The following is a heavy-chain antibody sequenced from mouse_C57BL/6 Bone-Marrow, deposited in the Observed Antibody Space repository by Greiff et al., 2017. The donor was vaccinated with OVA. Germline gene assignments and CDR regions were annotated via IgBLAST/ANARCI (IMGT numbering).Heavy chain of an antibody. CDR1: GYTFTSYW. Sequence: QVQLQQPGAELVKPGASVKMSCKASGYTFTSYWITWVKQRPGQGLEWIGDIYPGSGSTNYNEKFKSKATLTVDTSSSTAYMPLSSLTSEDSAVYYCAREVYYDYDVGWYFDVWGTGTTVTVSS. CDR3: AREVYYDYDVGWYFDV. CDR2: IYPGSGST. V-gene: IGHV1-55*01. J-gene: IGHJ1*03. D-gene: IGHD2-4*01.